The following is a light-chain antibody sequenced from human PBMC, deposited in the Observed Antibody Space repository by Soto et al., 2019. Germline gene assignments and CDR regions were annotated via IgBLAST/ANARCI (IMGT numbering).Light chain of an antibody. J-gene: IGKJ1*01. CDR1: QSISSW. CDR3: QQYNSYPWT. V-gene: IGKV1-5*03. CDR2: KAY. Sequence: DIQMTQSPSTLSSSVGDRVTITCRASQSISSWLAWYQQKPGKAPNLLIYKAYSLRSGVPSRFSGSGSGAEFSLTISSLQPDDFATYYCQQYNSYPWTFGQGTKVEIK.